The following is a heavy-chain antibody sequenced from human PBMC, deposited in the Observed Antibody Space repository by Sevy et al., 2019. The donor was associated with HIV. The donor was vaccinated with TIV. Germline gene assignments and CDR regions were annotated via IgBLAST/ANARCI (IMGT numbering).Heavy chain of an antibody. D-gene: IGHD3-9*01. Sequence: ASVKVSCKVSGYTLTELSMHWVRQAPGKGLEWMGGFDPEDGETIYAQKFQGRVTMTEDTSTDKAYMELSSVRSEETAVYYCATGAILTGYSFDYWGQGTLVTVSS. V-gene: IGHV1-24*01. CDR1: GYTLTELS. CDR3: ATGAILTGYSFDY. J-gene: IGHJ4*02. CDR2: FDPEDGET.